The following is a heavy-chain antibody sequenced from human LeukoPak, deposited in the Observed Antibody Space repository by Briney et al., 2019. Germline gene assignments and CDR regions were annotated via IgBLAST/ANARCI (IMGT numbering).Heavy chain of an antibody. CDR2: INEGGSST. CDR1: GFTFSSHR. J-gene: IGHJ4*02. V-gene: IGHV3-74*01. Sequence: GGSLRLSCAASGFTFSSHRFHWARQVPGKGLVWVSRINEGGSSTSYAESVRGRFTISRDNAKNTLYLQMNSLRAEDTAVYYCTRDTFGARDSWGQGTLVTVSS. CDR3: TRDTFGARDS. D-gene: IGHD3-10*01.